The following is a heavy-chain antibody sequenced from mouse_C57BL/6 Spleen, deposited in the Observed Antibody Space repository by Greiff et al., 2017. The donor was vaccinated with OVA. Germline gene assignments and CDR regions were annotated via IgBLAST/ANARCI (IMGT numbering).Heavy chain of an antibody. CDR2: ISSGSSTI. J-gene: IGHJ2*01. CDR3: ARPFITTVVATNYFDY. CDR1: GFTFSDYG. Sequence: EVKLEESGGGLVKPGGSLKLSCAASGFTFSDYGMHWVRQAPEKGLEWVAYISSGSSTIYYADTVKGRFTISRDNAKNTLFLQMTSLRSEDTAMYYCARPFITTVVATNYFDYWGQGTTLTVSS. D-gene: IGHD1-1*01. V-gene: IGHV5-17*01.